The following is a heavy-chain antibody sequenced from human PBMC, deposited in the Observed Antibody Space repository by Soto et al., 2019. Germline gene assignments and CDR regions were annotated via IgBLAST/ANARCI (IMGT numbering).Heavy chain of an antibody. D-gene: IGHD3-22*01. V-gene: IGHV3-7*03. Sequence: EVQLVESGGGLVQPGGSLRLSCAASGFTFSSYWMSWVRQAPGKGLEWVANIKQDGSEKYYVDSVKGRLTISRDNAKNSLYLQMNSLRADDTVVYYCARDRGYYDSSGYYPDYWYFDLWGRGTLVTVSS. CDR1: GFTFSSYW. J-gene: IGHJ2*01. CDR3: ARDRGYYDSSGYYPDYWYFDL. CDR2: IKQDGSEK.